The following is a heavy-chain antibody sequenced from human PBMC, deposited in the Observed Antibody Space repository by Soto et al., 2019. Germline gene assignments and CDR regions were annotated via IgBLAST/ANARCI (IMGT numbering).Heavy chain of an antibody. J-gene: IGHJ4*02. CDR2: IFPDDSDT. V-gene: IGHV5-51*01. CDR3: FRGGVTSRTFDY. Sequence: GESLKISCKASGYIIKNYWIGWVRQMPGQGLEWMGIIFPDDSDTRYSPSFQGHVTISVDKSISTAYVQWSSLKASDSAIYYCFRGGVTSRTFDYWGPGPLVTLS. D-gene: IGHD3-16*01. CDR1: GYIIKNYW.